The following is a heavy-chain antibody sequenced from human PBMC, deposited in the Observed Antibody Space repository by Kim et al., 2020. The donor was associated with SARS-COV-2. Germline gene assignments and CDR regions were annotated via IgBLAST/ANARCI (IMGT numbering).Heavy chain of an antibody. CDR2: INANNGYT. Sequence: ASVKVSCKASGYTFTTYGIGWVRQAPGQGLEWMAWINANNGYTNYAQKFQGRVTVTTDTPTTTGYLELRSLTLDDTAVYFCARAPKGGHDYWGHGTLIIV. CDR1: GYTFTTYG. CDR3: ARAPKGGHDY. V-gene: IGHV1-18*01. J-gene: IGHJ4*01. D-gene: IGHD3-16*01.